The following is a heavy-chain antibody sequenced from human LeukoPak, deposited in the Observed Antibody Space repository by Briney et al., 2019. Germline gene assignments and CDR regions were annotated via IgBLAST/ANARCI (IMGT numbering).Heavy chain of an antibody. CDR3: ARASNYDFWSGYPGGNTLYYYGMDV. CDR2: ISAYNGNT. D-gene: IGHD3-3*01. V-gene: IGHV1-18*01. CDR1: GYTFTSYG. J-gene: IGHJ6*02. Sequence: ASVKVSCKASGYTFTSYGISWVRQAPGQGLEWMGWISAYNGNTNYAQKLQGRVTMTTDTSTSTAYMELRSLRSDDTAVYYCARASNYDFWSGYPGGNTLYYYGMDVWGQGTTVTVSS.